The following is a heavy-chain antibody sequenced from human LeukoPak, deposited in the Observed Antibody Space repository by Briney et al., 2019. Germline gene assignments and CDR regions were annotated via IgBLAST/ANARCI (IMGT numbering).Heavy chain of an antibody. CDR1: GFTVSSNY. V-gene: IGHV3-66*02. J-gene: IGHJ6*02. CDR3: ARAGRLTIFGVSYGMDV. Sequence: PGGSLRLSCAASGFTVSSNYMSWVRQAPGKGLEWVSVIYSGGSTYYADSVKGRFTISRDNSKDTLYLQMNSLRAEDTAVYYCARAGRLTIFGVSYGMDVWGQGTTVTVSS. D-gene: IGHD3-3*01. CDR2: IYSGGST.